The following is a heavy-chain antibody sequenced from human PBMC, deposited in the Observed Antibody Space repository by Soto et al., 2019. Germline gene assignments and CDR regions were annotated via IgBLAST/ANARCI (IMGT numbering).Heavy chain of an antibody. CDR3: ARFGYYYASRGYLYYFDY. Sequence: SETLSLTCTVSGGSISSGGYYWSWIRQHPGKGLEWIGYIYYSGSTYYNPSLKSRVTISVDTSKNQFSLKLSSVTAADTAVYYCARFGYYYASRGYLYYFDYWGQGTLVTVSS. V-gene: IGHV4-31*02. CDR1: GGSISSGGYY. J-gene: IGHJ4*02. D-gene: IGHD3-22*01. CDR2: IYYSGST.